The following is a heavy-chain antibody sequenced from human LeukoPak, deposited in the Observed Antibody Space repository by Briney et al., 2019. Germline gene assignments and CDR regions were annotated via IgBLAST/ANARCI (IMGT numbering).Heavy chain of an antibody. Sequence: PSETLSLTCAVSGGSISSGSFYWGWIRQPPGKGLEWIGSVYYSGSTYYSPSLKSRVTISVDTSKNQFSLKLSSVTAADTAVYYCAVHFDWLFFDYWGQGTLVTVSS. D-gene: IGHD3-9*01. CDR2: VYYSGST. CDR1: GGSISSGSFY. V-gene: IGHV4-39*01. J-gene: IGHJ4*02. CDR3: AVHFDWLFFDY.